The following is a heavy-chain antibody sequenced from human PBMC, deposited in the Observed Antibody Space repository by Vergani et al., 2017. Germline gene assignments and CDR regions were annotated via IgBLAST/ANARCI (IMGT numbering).Heavy chain of an antibody. V-gene: IGHV3-21*01. CDR3: AREKEIGLLGAFDI. D-gene: IGHD1-26*01. CDR2: ISTSSSYI. J-gene: IGHJ3*02. CDR1: GFTFSSSG. Sequence: EVQLLESGGGLVQPGGSLRLSCAASGFTFSSSGMTWVRQGPGKGLEWVSSISTSSSYIYYADSVKGRFTISRDNAKNSLYLQMNSLRAEDTAVYYCAREKEIGLLGAFDIWGQGTMVTVSS.